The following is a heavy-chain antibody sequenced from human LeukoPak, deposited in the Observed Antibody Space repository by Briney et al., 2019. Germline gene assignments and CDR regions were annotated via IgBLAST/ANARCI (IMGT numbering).Heavy chain of an antibody. D-gene: IGHD3-22*01. CDR3: TRRAYYDSSGYNPTAGYFDL. CDR2: VYSNGMT. J-gene: IGHJ2*01. CDR1: GGSMFSYY. Sequence: AETLSLTCSVSGGSMFSYYWNWIRQSPGKGLERIGFVYSNGMTTYNPSLRSRGTISIATSRNQFSLRLTSVTAADTATYYCTRRAYYDSSGYNPTAGYFDLWGRGTLVTVSS. V-gene: IGHV4-4*08.